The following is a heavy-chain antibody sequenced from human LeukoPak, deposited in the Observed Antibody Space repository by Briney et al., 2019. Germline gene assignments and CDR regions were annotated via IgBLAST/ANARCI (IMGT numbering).Heavy chain of an antibody. CDR3: AGYSLYDYVWGSYRQTFAFDH. CDR1: GGSISSYY. D-gene: IGHD3-16*02. Sequence: SETLSLTCTVPGGSISSYYWSWIRQPPGKGLEWIGYIYYSGSTSYNPSLKGRVSISVDTSENHFSLKLSSVTAADTAVYYCAGYSLYDYVWGSYRQTFAFDHWGQGTLVTVSS. V-gene: IGHV4-59*01. CDR2: IYYSGST. J-gene: IGHJ4*02.